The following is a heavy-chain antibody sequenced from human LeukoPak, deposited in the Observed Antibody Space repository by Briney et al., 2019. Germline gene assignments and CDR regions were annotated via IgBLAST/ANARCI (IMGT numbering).Heavy chain of an antibody. J-gene: IGHJ6*03. CDR3: ARMVYPFYYMDV. CDR2: ISSSSSYI. V-gene: IGHV3-21*01. D-gene: IGHD2-8*01. CDR1: GFTFSSYS. Sequence: GGSLRLSCAASGFTFSSYSMNWVRQAPGKGLEWVSSISSSSSYIYYADSVKGRFTISRDNAKNSLYLQMNSLRAGDTAVYYCARMVYPFYYMDVWGKGTTVTVS.